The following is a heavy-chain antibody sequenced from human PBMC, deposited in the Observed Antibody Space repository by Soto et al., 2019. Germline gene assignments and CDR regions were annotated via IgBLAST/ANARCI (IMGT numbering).Heavy chain of an antibody. J-gene: IGHJ4*02. V-gene: IGHV3-23*01. D-gene: IGHD1-1*01. CDR3: AENPHDPGNEVNY. Sequence: EVQLLESGGDLVQPGGSLRLSCAASGFPFSSYGMTWVRQAPGKGLEWVSSISAGGDMTYYADSVKGRFTISRGNSKNTQYLKMNNLRAEDTALYYCAENPHDPGNEVNYWGQGTLVTVSS. CDR1: GFPFSSYG. CDR2: ISAGGDMT.